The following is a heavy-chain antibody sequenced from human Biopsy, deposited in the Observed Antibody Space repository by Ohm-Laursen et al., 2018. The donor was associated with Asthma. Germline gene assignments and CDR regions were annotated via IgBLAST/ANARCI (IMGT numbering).Heavy chain of an antibody. CDR1: GFAFRDFN. Sequence: SLRLSCAASGFAFRDFNINWVRQAPGKGLQWIASINSAGSYIYYADSVKGRFTISRDNAKNSLFLQMNNLRAEDTAVYYCVRSGTKWELYDAFDIWGPGTTVSVS. CDR3: VRSGTKWELYDAFDI. D-gene: IGHD1/OR15-1a*01. J-gene: IGHJ3*02. CDR2: INSAGSYI. V-gene: IGHV3-21*01.